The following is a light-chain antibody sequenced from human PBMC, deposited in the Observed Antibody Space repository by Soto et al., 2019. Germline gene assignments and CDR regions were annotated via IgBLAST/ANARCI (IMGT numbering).Light chain of an antibody. Sequence: EIVMTQSPATLSVSPGERVTLSCRASLSVGRSLAWYQQKAGQAPRLLIYGASTRATGTPVRFSGSGSGTEFSLTISSLQSEDFVVYYCQQYEKWPLTFGGGTKVEI. CDR1: LSVGRS. V-gene: IGKV3-15*01. J-gene: IGKJ4*01. CDR3: QQYEKWPLT. CDR2: GAS.